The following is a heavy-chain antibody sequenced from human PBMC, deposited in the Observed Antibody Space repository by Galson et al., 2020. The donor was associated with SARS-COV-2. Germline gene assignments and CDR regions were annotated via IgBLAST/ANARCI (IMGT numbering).Heavy chain of an antibody. D-gene: IGHD6-13*01. Sequence: QLGESLKISCAASGFTFRSYWMSWVRQAPGKGLEWVANIKQDGSEKYYVDSVKGRFTISRDNAKNSLYLQMNSLRAEDTAVYYCARVSSSSWDFDYWGQGTLVTVSS. CDR1: GFTFRSYW. CDR3: ARVSSSSWDFDY. CDR2: IKQDGSEK. V-gene: IGHV3-7*01. J-gene: IGHJ4*02.